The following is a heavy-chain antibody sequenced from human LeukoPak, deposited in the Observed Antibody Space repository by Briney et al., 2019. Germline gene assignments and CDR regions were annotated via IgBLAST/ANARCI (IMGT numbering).Heavy chain of an antibody. CDR1: GGSISSGGYY. J-gene: IGHJ4*02. V-gene: IGHV4-31*03. D-gene: IGHD5-18*01. Sequence: PSQTLSLTCTVSGGSISSGGYYWSWIRQHPGKGLEWIGYIYYSGSTYYNPSLKSRVTISVDTSKNQFSLKLSSVTAADTAVYYCARTRLGTNDHGDTAMVPNFDYWGQGTLVTVSS. CDR3: ARTRLGTNDHGDTAMVPNFDY. CDR2: IYYSGST.